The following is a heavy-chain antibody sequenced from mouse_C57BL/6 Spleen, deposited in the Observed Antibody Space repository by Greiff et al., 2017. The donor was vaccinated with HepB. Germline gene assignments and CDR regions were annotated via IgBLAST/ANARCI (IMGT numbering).Heavy chain of an antibody. CDR1: GFTFSSYA. V-gene: IGHV5-4*03. CDR3: ARVLLRYYYAMDY. J-gene: IGHJ4*01. CDR2: ISDGGSYT. Sequence: EVKLVESGGGLVKPGGSLKLSCAASGFTFSSYAMSWVRQTPEKRLEWVATISDGGSYTYYPDNVKGRFTISRDNAKNNLYLQMSHLKSEDTAMYYCARVLLRYYYAMDYWGQGTSVTVSS. D-gene: IGHD1-1*01.